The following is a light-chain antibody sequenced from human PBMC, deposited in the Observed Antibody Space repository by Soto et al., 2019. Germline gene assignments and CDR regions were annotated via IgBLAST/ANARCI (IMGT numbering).Light chain of an antibody. CDR2: GAS. CDR3: QQYHNWPPGLT. Sequence: EVVITQSPATLSVSPGERVTLSCTASQSVSGNLAWYQQKPGQAPRLLIHGASTRATDIPARFSGSGSGTEFTLTITSLQSEDFAGYYCQQYHNWPPGLTFGGGTKVDIK. CDR1: QSVSGN. J-gene: IGKJ4*01. V-gene: IGKV3-15*01.